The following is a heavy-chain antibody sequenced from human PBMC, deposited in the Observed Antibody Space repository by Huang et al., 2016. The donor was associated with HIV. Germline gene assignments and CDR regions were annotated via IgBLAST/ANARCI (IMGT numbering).Heavy chain of an antibody. J-gene: IGHJ6*03. CDR1: GYTFSSHD. V-gene: IGHV1-8*01. Sequence: QVQLVQSGAEVKTPGASVKVSCKASGYTFSSHDINWVRQAPGQGLEWMGWMNPKRGHTGYSQKVQGRVNITRSTSITTAYMELSSLRSADTAVYYCVRGTRYGDYGLRHYYYYMDVWGKGTTVTVSS. CDR3: VRGTRYGDYGLRHYYYYMDV. CDR2: MNPKRGHT. D-gene: IGHD4-17*01.